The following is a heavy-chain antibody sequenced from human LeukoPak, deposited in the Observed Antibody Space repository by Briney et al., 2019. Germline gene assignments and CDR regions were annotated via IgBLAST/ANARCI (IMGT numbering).Heavy chain of an antibody. D-gene: IGHD4-11*01. CDR3: ARSINYSNHLLDY. V-gene: IGHV3-23*01. CDR1: GFNFKDYD. Sequence: PGGSLRLSCAASGFNFKDYDMTWVRQAPGKGLEWVASISASGVSTNYADSVRGRFTISRDNSNRVVYLRMNSLRTEDTAVYYCARSINYSNHLLDYWGQGTRVIVSS. J-gene: IGHJ4*02. CDR2: ISASGVST.